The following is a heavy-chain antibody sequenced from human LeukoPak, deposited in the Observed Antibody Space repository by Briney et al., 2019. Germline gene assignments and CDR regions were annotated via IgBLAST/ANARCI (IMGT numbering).Heavy chain of an antibody. Sequence: GRSLRLSCAASGFTFSSYGMHWVRQAPGKGLEWVAVISYDGSNKYYADSVKGRFTISRDNSKNTLYLQMNSLRAEDTAVYYCAKDPGGYDADYWGQGTLVTVSS. D-gene: IGHD5-12*01. CDR3: AKDPGGYDADY. V-gene: IGHV3-30*18. CDR2: ISYDGSNK. CDR1: GFTFSSYG. J-gene: IGHJ4*02.